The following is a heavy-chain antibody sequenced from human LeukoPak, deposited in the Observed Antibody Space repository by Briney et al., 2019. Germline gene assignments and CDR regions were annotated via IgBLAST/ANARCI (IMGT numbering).Heavy chain of an antibody. Sequence: PSETLSLTCTVSGGSISSYYWSWIRQPPGKGLEWIGYIYDSGSTNYNPSLKSRVTISVDTSKNQFSLKLSSVTTADTAVYYCACLTTADAFDIWGQGTMVTVSS. CDR3: ACLTTADAFDI. D-gene: IGHD3-22*01. CDR2: IYDSGST. CDR1: GGSISSYY. V-gene: IGHV4-59*01. J-gene: IGHJ3*02.